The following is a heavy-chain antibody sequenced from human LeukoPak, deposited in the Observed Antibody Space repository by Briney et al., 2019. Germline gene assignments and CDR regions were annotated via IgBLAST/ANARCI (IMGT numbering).Heavy chain of an antibody. CDR2: LSYSGNT. CDR3: ASQAGYSYGFGY. J-gene: IGHJ4*02. D-gene: IGHD5-18*01. V-gene: IGHV4-39*01. Sequence: SETLSLTCTVSAGSISSSSYYWGWIRQPPGKGLEWIGSLSYSGNTYYNPSLKSRVTISVDTPKNQFSLRLSSVTAADTAVYYCASQAGYSYGFGYWGQGTLVTVSS. CDR1: AGSISSSSYY.